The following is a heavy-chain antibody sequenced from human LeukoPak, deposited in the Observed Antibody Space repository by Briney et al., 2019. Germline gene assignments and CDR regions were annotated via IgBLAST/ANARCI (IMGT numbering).Heavy chain of an antibody. V-gene: IGHV4-59*01. CDR3: ARVRRAFGAFDI. J-gene: IGHJ3*02. D-gene: IGHD3-16*01. Sequence: PSETLSLTCTVSGGSISSYYWSWIRQPPGKGLEWIGYIYYSGSTNYNPSLKGRVTISVDTSKNQFSLKLSSVTAADTAVYYCARVRRAFGAFDIWGQGTMVTVSS. CDR1: GGSISSYY. CDR2: IYYSGST.